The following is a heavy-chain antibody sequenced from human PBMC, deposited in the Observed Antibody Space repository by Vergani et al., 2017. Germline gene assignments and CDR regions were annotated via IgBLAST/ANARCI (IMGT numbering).Heavy chain of an antibody. V-gene: IGHV3-11*06. CDR2: ISSSSSYT. CDR3: ARNGITGTHVDY. J-gene: IGHJ4*02. CDR1: GFTFSDYY. D-gene: IGHD1-7*01. Sequence: QVKLVESGGGLVKPGGSLRLSCAASGFTFSDYYMSWIRQAPGKGLEWVSYISSSSSYTNYADSVKGRFTIARDNAKNSLYLHMNSLRAEDTAVYYCARNGITGTHVDYWGQGTLVTVSS.